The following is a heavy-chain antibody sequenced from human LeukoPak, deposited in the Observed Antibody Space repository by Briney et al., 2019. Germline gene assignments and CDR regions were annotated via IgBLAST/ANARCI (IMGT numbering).Heavy chain of an antibody. Sequence: GESLKISCKGSGYRFTSYWIAWVRQMPGKGLESMGIIYPGDSDTRYSPSFQGQVTISADKSISTAYLQWSSLKASDTAMYYCARHTRTTRDYYYMDVWGKGTTVTVSS. J-gene: IGHJ6*03. CDR3: ARHTRTTRDYYYMDV. CDR2: IYPGDSDT. V-gene: IGHV5-51*01. CDR1: GYRFTSYW. D-gene: IGHD1-7*01.